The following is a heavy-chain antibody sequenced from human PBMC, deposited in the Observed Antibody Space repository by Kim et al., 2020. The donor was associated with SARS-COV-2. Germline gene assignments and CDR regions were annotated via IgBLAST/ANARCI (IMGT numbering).Heavy chain of an antibody. J-gene: IGHJ3*01. CDR1: GGSISGYY. Sequence: SETLSLTCTVSGGSISGYYWSWIRQPPGKGLEWIGYIYYSGSTNHNPSLKSRVTLSVDTSKNQFSLKLSSVTAADTAVYYCARPAGVRGIVNGFDFWGQG. D-gene: IGHD3-10*01. CDR2: IYYSGST. CDR3: ARPAGVRGIVNGFDF. V-gene: IGHV4-59*01.